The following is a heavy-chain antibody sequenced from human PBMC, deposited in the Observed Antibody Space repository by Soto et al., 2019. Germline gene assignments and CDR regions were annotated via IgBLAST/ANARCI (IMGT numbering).Heavy chain of an antibody. V-gene: IGHV3-74*01. Sequence: PVGSLRLSCAASGFTFSSYWMHWVRQAPGKGLVWVSRINSDGSSTSYADSAKGRFTISRDNAKNTLYLQMNSLRAEDTAVYYCARDTYYYDSSGYYYYPYYFDYWGQGTLVTVSS. CDR3: ARDTYYYDSSGYYYYPYYFDY. J-gene: IGHJ4*02. CDR1: GFTFSSYW. CDR2: INSDGSST. D-gene: IGHD3-22*01.